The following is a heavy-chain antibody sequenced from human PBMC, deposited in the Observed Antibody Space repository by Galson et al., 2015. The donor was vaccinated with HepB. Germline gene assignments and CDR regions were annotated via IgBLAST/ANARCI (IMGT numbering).Heavy chain of an antibody. CDR2: ISGSGGST. D-gene: IGHD1-26*01. CDR3: AKDRKWELLNFDY. CDR1: GFTFSSYA. Sequence: SLRLSCAASGFTFSSYAMSWVRQAPGKGLEWVSAISGSGGSTYYADSVKGRFTISRDNSKNTLYLQMNSLRAEDTAVYYCAKDRKWELLNFDYWGQGTLVTVSS. J-gene: IGHJ4*02. V-gene: IGHV3-23*01.